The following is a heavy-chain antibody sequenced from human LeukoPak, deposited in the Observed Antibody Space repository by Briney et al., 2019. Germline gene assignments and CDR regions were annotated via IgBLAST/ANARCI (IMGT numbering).Heavy chain of an antibody. CDR2: INHSGST. CDR3: ASGLYDTGVRYYYYYYMDV. J-gene: IGHJ6*03. V-gene: IGHV4-34*01. Sequence: NPSETLSLTCAVYGGSFSGYYRSWIRQPPGKGLEWIGEINHSGSTNYNPSLKSRVTISVDTSKNQFSLKLSSVTAADTAVYYCASGLYDTGVRYYYYYYMDVWGKGTTVTVSS. CDR1: GGSFSGYY. D-gene: IGHD7-27*01.